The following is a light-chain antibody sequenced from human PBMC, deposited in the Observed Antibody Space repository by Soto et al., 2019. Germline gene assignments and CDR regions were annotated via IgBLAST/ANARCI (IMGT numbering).Light chain of an antibody. V-gene: IGLV2-14*01. J-gene: IGLJ2*01. Sequence: QSALTQPASVCGSPEHSITISCNRTSSDVGGYNYVSWYQQHPGKAPQLMIFEVSNRSSGVSNRFSGSKSGNTASLTISGLHAEDEADYDCSSYTSSSTLVVFGGGTKLTVL. CDR2: EVS. CDR1: SSDVGGYNY. CDR3: SSYTSSSTLVV.